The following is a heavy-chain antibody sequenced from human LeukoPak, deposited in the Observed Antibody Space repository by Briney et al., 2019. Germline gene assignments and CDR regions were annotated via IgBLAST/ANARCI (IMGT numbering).Heavy chain of an antibody. J-gene: IGHJ6*03. CDR1: GGSISCYY. CDR2: IYYTGST. V-gene: IGHV4-59*01. CDR3: ARAGFYASVNQFYYYYYMDV. Sequence: PWETLSLTRTVSGGSISCYYWSWIRQPPGKGLEWIGYIYYTGSTNYNPSLKSRVTTSIDTSKNQFSLKVTSVTAADAAVYYCARAGFYASVNQFYYYYYMDVWGTGTTVTVSS. D-gene: IGHD2/OR15-2a*01.